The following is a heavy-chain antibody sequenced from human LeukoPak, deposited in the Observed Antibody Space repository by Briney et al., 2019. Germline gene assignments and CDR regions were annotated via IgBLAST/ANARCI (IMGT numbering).Heavy chain of an antibody. CDR1: DGSFSDYR. V-gene: IGHV4-34*01. J-gene: IGHJ4*02. D-gene: IGHD3-10*01. CDR3: ASNSFDYYGSGSYSVDY. Sequence: SETLSLTCGVSDGSFSDYRWTWIRQLPGKGLEWIGEINHSGSTNYNPSLKSRVTISVDTSKNQFSLKLSSVTAADTAVYYCASNSFDYYGSGSYSVDYWGQGTLVTVSS. CDR2: INHSGST.